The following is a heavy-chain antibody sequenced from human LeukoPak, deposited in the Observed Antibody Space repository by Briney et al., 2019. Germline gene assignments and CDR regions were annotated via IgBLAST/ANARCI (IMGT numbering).Heavy chain of an antibody. CDR1: GFTFSSYS. Sequence: PGGSLRLSCAASGFTFSSYSMNWVRQAPGKGLEWVTSIRSSSSYIYYADSVKGRFTISRDNAKNSLYLQMNSLRAEDTAVYYCAREESRSRPPWVAAAGYYFDYWGQGTLVTVSS. D-gene: IGHD6-13*01. V-gene: IGHV3-21*01. CDR3: AREESRSRPPWVAAAGYYFDY. J-gene: IGHJ4*02. CDR2: IRSSSSYI.